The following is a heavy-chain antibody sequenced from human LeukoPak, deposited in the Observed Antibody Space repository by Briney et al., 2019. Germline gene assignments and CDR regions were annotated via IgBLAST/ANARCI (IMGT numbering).Heavy chain of an antibody. Sequence: PSQTLSLTCTVSGGSMSSGSHYWNWIRQPAGKQLEWIGRMFISGSTNYNPSLKSRVTMSLDTSRNQFSLKLSSVTAADTAVYYCARARDYYDSSGYFLSEWGQGTLVTVSS. D-gene: IGHD3-22*01. V-gene: IGHV4-61*02. CDR3: ARARDYYDSSGYFLSE. CDR2: MFISGST. CDR1: GGSMSSGSHY. J-gene: IGHJ4*02.